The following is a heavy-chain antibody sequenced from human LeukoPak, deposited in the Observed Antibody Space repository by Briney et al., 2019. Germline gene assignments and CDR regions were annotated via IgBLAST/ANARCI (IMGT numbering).Heavy chain of an antibody. J-gene: IGHJ4*02. CDR3: ARDRLWFGELLDY. D-gene: IGHD3-10*01. CDR1: GGTFSSYA. Sequence: GASVKVSCKASGGTFSSYAISWVRQAPGQGLEWMGGIIPIFGTANYAQKFQGRVTITADESTSTAYMELSSLRSEDTAVYYCARDRLWFGELLDYWGQGTLVTVSS. CDR2: IIPIFGTA. V-gene: IGHV1-69*13.